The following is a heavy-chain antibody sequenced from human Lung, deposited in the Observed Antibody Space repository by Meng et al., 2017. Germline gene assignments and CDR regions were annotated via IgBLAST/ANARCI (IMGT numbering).Heavy chain of an antibody. Sequence: QVQLVQSGAEVKKPGPSVKVSCKASGYTFTSDDINWVRQATGQGLEWMGWMNPNSGNTGYAQKFQDRLTMSNDTSSSTVYMELTRLTSDDTAVYYCARDRQWLFDYWGQGALVTVSS. V-gene: IGHV1-8*01. CDR3: ARDRQWLFDY. J-gene: IGHJ4*02. D-gene: IGHD6-19*01. CDR1: GYTFTSDD. CDR2: MNPNSGNT.